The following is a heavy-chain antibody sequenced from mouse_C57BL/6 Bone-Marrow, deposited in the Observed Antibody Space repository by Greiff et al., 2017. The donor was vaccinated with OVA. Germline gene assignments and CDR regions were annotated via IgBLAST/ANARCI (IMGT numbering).Heavy chain of an antibody. CDR1: GYTFTSYG. J-gene: IGHJ2*01. CDR2: SYPRSGNT. D-gene: IGHD2-5*01. Sequence: VQLQQSGAELARPGASVKLSCKASGYTFTSYGISWVKQRTGQGLEWIGESYPRSGNTYYNEKFKGKATLTADKSSSTAYMELRSLTSEDSAVYFCARDYYSNLGYWGQGTTLTVSS. CDR3: ARDYYSNLGY. V-gene: IGHV1-81*01.